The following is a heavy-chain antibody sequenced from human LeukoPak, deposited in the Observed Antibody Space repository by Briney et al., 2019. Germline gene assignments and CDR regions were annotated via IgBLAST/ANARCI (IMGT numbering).Heavy chain of an antibody. V-gene: IGHV1-18*01. J-gene: IGHJ5*02. CDR3: ARDKYSSSRSNWFDP. D-gene: IGHD6-6*01. CDR2: ISAYNGNT. CDR1: RYTFTSYG. Sequence: GASVTVSCKASRYTFTSYGISWVRQAAGQGLEWMGWISAYNGNTNYAQKLQGRVTMTTDISTSTAYMELRSLRSDDTAVYYCARDKYSSSRSNWFDPWGQGTLVTVSS.